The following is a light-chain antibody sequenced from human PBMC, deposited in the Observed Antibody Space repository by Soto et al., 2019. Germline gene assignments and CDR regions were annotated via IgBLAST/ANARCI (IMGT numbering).Light chain of an antibody. CDR2: TAG. Sequence: QSVLAQPLSASAYPGQRVTISCSGGSSSIGSNTVAWYQHLPGTAPPRLIFTAGQRPSGVPGRFSGSKSGTSASLSISGLQSDDEGDYYCSAWDNSLNGYVFGPGTKVTVL. CDR1: SSSIGSNT. V-gene: IGLV1-44*01. CDR3: SAWDNSLNGYV. J-gene: IGLJ1*01.